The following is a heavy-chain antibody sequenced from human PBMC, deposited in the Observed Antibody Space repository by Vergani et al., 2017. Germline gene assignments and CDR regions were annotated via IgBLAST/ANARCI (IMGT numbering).Heavy chain of an antibody. V-gene: IGHV1-69*02. Sequence: QVQLVQSGAEVKKPGSSVKVSCKASGGTFSSYTISWVRQAPGQGLEWMGRIIPILGIANYAQKFQGRVTITADKPTSTAYMELSSLRSEDTAVYYCARGQYYYDSSGYYYYYYGMDVWGQGTTVTVSS. J-gene: IGHJ6*02. CDR2: IIPILGIA. CDR3: ARGQYYYDSSGYYYYYYGMDV. D-gene: IGHD3-22*01. CDR1: GGTFSSYT.